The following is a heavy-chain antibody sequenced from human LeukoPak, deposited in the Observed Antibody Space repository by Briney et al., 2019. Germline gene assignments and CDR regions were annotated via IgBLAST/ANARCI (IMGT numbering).Heavy chain of an antibody. CDR3: ARDLGYCSGGSCYSYWFDP. CDR2: INAGNGNT. J-gene: IGHJ5*02. V-gene: IGHV1-3*01. CDR1: GYTFTSYA. D-gene: IGHD2-15*01. Sequence: ASVKVSCKASGYTFTSYAMHWVRQAPGQRLEWMGWINAGNGNTKYSQKFQSRVTITRDTSASTAYMELSSLRSEDTAVYYCARDLGYCSGGSCYSYWFDPWGQGTLVTVSS.